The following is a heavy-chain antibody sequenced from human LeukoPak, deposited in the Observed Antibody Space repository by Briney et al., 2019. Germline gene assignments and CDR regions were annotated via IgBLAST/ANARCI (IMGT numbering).Heavy chain of an antibody. Sequence: GASVKVSRKASGYTFTGYYMHWVRQAPGQGIEWLGWINPNSGGTNYAQKFQGRVTMTRDTSISTAYMELSRLRSDDTAVYYCARARSGIPFPLDYWGQGTLVTVSS. CDR1: GYTFTGYY. J-gene: IGHJ4*02. D-gene: IGHD2-15*01. CDR3: ARARSGIPFPLDY. V-gene: IGHV1-2*02. CDR2: INPNSGGT.